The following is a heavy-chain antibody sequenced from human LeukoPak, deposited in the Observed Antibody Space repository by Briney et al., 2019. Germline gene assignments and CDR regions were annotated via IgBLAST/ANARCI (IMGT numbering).Heavy chain of an antibody. CDR2: IRSKANSYAT. Sequence: PGGSLRLSCAASGFAFSGSAMHWVRQASGKGLEWVGRIRSKANSYATAYAASLKGSITISRDDSKNTAYLQMNSLKTEDTAVYYCTRLAYYYDSSGSTALWGQGTLVTVSS. J-gene: IGHJ4*02. V-gene: IGHV3-73*01. CDR1: GFAFSGSA. D-gene: IGHD3-22*01. CDR3: TRLAYYYDSSGSTAL.